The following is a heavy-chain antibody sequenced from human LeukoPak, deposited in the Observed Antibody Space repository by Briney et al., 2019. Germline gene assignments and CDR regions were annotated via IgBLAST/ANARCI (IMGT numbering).Heavy chain of an antibody. CDR3: ARGRQWLVQSPFDY. Sequence: GGSLRLSCVASGFTFGSYSMHWVRQAPGKGLEWVSYISSSSSTIYYADSVKGRFTISRDNAKNSLYLQMNSLRAEDTAVYYCARGRQWLVQSPFDYWGQGTLVTVSS. CDR2: ISSSSSTI. J-gene: IGHJ4*02. CDR1: GFTFGSYS. D-gene: IGHD6-19*01. V-gene: IGHV3-48*04.